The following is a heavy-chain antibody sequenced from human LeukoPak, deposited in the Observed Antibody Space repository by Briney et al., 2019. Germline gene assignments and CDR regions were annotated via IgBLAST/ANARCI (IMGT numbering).Heavy chain of an antibody. CDR2: IYDSGST. J-gene: IGHJ5*02. CDR1: GGSIRSSYYY. V-gene: IGHV4-39*01. CDR3: ARVGASSSWYNWFDP. Sequence: SETLSLTCTVSGGSIRSSYYYWGWISQPPGKGLEWIGSIYDSGSTYYNPSLKSRVTISVDTSKNQLPLKLNSVTAADTAVYYCARVGASSSWYNWFDPWGQGTLVTVSS. D-gene: IGHD6-13*01.